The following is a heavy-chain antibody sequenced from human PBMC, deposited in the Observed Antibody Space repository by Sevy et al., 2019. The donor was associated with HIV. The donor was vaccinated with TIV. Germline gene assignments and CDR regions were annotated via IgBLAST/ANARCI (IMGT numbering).Heavy chain of an antibody. J-gene: IGHJ4*02. Sequence: ASVKVYCKAPGGTFSRYSVSWVRQAPGQGLEWMGGLIPILGTANYAQKFQGRVTITADESTDTAYMELSSLTPDDTAMYFCARDPLGLTGYSDYRGQGTLVTVSS. CDR2: LIPILGTA. V-gene: IGHV1-69*13. CDR1: GGTFSRYS. CDR3: ARDPLGLTGYSDY. D-gene: IGHD3-9*01.